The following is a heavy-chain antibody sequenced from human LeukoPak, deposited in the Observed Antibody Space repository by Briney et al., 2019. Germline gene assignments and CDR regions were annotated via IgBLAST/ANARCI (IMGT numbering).Heavy chain of an antibody. V-gene: IGHV3-23*01. Sequence: GGSLRLSCVASGFSFSTSLMVWVRQAPGKGLEWVSAISGGGETTYYADSVKGRFTISRDNSESTLYLRMDRLGADDTAVYYCAKVREAWDYWGQGTQVTVSS. CDR2: ISGGGETT. J-gene: IGHJ4*02. CDR3: AKVREAWDY. CDR1: GFSFSTSL. D-gene: IGHD5-24*01.